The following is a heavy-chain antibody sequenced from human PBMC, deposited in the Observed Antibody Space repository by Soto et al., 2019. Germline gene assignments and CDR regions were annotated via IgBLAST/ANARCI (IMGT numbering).Heavy chain of an antibody. CDR3: ARVAGVHYSTNWFDP. Sequence: SETLSLTCAVSGGSISSGGYSWSWIRQPPGKGLEWIGYIYHSGSTYYNPSLKSRVTISVDRSKNQFSLKLSSVTAADTAVYYCARVAGVHYSTNWFDPWGQGTLVTVSS. D-gene: IGHD2-21*01. CDR2: IYHSGST. V-gene: IGHV4-30-2*01. CDR1: GGSISSGGYS. J-gene: IGHJ5*02.